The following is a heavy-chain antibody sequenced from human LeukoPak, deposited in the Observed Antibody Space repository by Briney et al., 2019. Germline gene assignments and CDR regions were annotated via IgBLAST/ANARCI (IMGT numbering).Heavy chain of an antibody. D-gene: IGHD6-13*01. CDR3: ARAETAAGSY. CDR1: GFTFSAYW. V-gene: IGHV3-74*01. J-gene: IGHJ4*02. CDR2: INGDESTT. Sequence: PGGSLRLSCAASGFTFSAYWMHWVCQAPGKGLVWVSRINGDESTTTYAESVKGRFIISRDNTKNTVYLQMNNLRAEDTAVYYCARAETAAGSYWGQGTLVTVSS.